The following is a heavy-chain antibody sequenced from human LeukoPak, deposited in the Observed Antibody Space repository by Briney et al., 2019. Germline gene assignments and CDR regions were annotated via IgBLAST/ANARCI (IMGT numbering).Heavy chain of an antibody. V-gene: IGHV3-7*04. J-gene: IGHJ3*02. CDR2: IKQDGSEK. CDR3: ARGLYTSLDAFDI. CDR1: GFTFSSYW. Sequence: GGSLRLSXAASGFTFSSYWMSWVRQATGKGLEWVANIKQDGSEKYYVDSVKGPFTISRDNAKNSLYLQMNSLRAEDTAVYYCARGLYTSLDAFDIWGQGTMVTVSS. D-gene: IGHD2-2*01.